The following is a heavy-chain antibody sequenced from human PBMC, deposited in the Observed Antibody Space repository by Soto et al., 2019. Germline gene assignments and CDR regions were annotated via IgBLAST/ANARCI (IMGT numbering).Heavy chain of an antibody. J-gene: IGHJ4*02. D-gene: IGHD6-19*01. CDR2: INAYNGNT. V-gene: IGHV1-18*01. CDR1: GYTFTSYG. Sequence: QVQLVQSGAEVKKPGASVKVSCKASGYTFTSYGISWVRQAPGQGLEWMGWINAYNGNTNSAQKLQGRGTMTTDTSTSTAYMELRSLRSDDPAVFYCARDPVAGTYFDYWGQGTLVTVSS. CDR3: ARDPVAGTYFDY.